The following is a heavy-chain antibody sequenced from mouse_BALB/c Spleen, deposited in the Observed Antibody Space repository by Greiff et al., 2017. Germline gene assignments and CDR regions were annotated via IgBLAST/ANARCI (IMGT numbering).Heavy chain of an antibody. CDR2: ISDGGSYT. D-gene: IGHD2-1*01. V-gene: IGHV5-4*02. CDR3: ARDFPRVWGNYVSFAY. CDR1: GFTFSDYY. Sequence: EVQRVESGGGLVKPGGSLKLSCAASGFTFSDYYMYWVRQTPEKRLEWVATISDGGSYTYYPDSVKGRFTISRDNAKNNLYLQMSSLKSEDTAMYYCARDFPRVWGNYVSFAYWGQGTLVTVSA. J-gene: IGHJ3*01.